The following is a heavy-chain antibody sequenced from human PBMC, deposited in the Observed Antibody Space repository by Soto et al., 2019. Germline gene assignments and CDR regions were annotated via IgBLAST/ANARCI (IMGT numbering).Heavy chain of an antibody. CDR1: GFTFTSAW. J-gene: IGHJ4*02. CDR2: IKSKTDGGTV. D-gene: IGHD1-26*01. Sequence: EVQLVESGGGLVRHGESLRLSCAASGFTFTSAWINWVRQAPGKGLEWAGRIKSKTDGGTVDYGAPVKGRFTISRDDSKNTAYLQMNSLRNEDTAVHYCTTAERGGIYYSDYWGQGTLVTVSS. CDR3: TTAERGGIYYSDY. V-gene: IGHV3-15*07.